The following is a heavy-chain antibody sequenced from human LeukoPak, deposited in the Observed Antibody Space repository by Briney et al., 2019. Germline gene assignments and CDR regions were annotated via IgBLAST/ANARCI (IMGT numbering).Heavy chain of an antibody. Sequence: GGSLRLSCAASGFTFSSYWMSWVRQAPGKGLEWVANIKQDGSEKYYVDSVKGRFTISRDNAKNSLYLQMNSLRAEDTAVYYCAKNVEVVVITSYFDYWGQGTLVTVSS. CDR3: AKNVEVVVITSYFDY. CDR1: GFTFSSYW. D-gene: IGHD3-22*01. CDR2: IKQDGSEK. V-gene: IGHV3-7*03. J-gene: IGHJ4*02.